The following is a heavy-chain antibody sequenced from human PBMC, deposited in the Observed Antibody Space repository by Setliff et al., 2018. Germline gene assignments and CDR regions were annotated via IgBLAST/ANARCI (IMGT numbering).Heavy chain of an antibody. V-gene: IGHV4-31*03. CDR2: IYYSGST. CDR3: ARDTSSDWAAWFDP. J-gene: IGHJ5*02. D-gene: IGHD6-19*01. Sequence: PSETLSLTCTVSGGSISSGGYYWSWIRQHPGKGLEWIGYIYYSGSTYYNPSLKSRVTISVDTSKNQFSLKLTSVTAADTAMYYCARDTSSDWAAWFDPWSQGILVTVSS. CDR1: GGSISSGGYY.